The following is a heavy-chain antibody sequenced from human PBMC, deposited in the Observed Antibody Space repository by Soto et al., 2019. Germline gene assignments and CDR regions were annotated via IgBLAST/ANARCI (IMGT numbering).Heavy chain of an antibody. D-gene: IGHD6-6*01. J-gene: IGHJ4*02. CDR2: IYWDDDK. CDR1: GFSLSTSGVG. CDR3: ARRIAARPLPSYYFDY. Sequence: QITLKESGPTLVKPTQPLTLTCTFSGFSLSTSGVGVGWIRQPPGKALEWLALIYWDDDKRYSPSLKSRLTITKDTSKNQVVLTMTNMDPVDTATYYCARRIAARPLPSYYFDYWGQGTLVTVSS. V-gene: IGHV2-5*02.